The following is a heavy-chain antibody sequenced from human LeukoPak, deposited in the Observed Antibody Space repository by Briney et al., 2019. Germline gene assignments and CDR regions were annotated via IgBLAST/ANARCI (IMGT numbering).Heavy chain of an antibody. CDR2: ISGRGGST. CDR1: GFTFSSYA. V-gene: IGHV3-23*01. CDR3: AKGSTEIWDYFDS. Sequence: GGSLRLSCAASGFTFSSYAMSWVRHAPGKGLERGAAISGRGGSTYYADSVKGRFTISRDNSKNTLSLQMNSLRAEDTAVYYCAKGSTEIWDYFDSWGQGTLVTVSS. J-gene: IGHJ4*02. D-gene: IGHD5-24*01.